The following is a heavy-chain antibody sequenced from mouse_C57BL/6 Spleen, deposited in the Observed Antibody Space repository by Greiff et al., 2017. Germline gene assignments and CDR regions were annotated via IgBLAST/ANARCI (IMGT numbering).Heavy chain of an antibody. Sequence: EVQLVESGGGLVKPGGSLKLSCAASGFTFSDYGMHWVRQAPEKGLEWVAYISSGSSTIYYADTVKGRFTISRDNANNTLFLQMTSLRSEDTAMYYCARNVRGYFDYWGQGTTLTVSS. CDR3: ARNVRGYFDY. CDR2: ISSGSSTI. CDR1: GFTFSDYG. J-gene: IGHJ2*01. V-gene: IGHV5-17*01.